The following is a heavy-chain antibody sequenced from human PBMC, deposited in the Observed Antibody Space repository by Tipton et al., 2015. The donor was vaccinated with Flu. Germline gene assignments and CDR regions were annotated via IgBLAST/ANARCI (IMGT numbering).Heavy chain of an antibody. CDR2: IYYSGST. J-gene: IGHJ4*02. Sequence: TLSLTCTVSGGSISSYYWSWIRQPPGKGLEWIGYIYYSGSTNYNPSLKSRVTISVDTSKNQFSLKLSSVTAADTAVYYCARGWQQLFDYWGQGTLVTVSS. V-gene: IGHV4-59*01. CDR3: ARGWQQLFDY. CDR1: GGSISSYY. D-gene: IGHD6-13*01.